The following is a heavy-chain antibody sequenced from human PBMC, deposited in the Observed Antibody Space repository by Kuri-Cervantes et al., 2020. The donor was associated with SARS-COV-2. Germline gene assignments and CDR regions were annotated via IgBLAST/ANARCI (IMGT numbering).Heavy chain of an antibody. D-gene: IGHD2-2*01. CDR2: IRYDGSNK. CDR1: GFTFSSYG. CDR3: AKCSPNIVVVPAATDFDY. V-gene: IGHV3-30*02. J-gene: IGHJ4*02. Sequence: GGSLRLSCAASGFTFSSYGMHWVRQAPGKGLEWVAFIRYDGSNKYYADSVKGRFTISRDNSKNTLYLQMNSLRAEDTAVYYCAKCSPNIVVVPAATDFDYWGQGTLVTVSS.